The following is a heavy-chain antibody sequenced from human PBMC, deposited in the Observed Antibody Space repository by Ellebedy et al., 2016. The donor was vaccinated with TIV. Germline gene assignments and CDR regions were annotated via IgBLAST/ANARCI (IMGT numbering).Heavy chain of an antibody. Sequence: DSVTGRFTISRDSSKNTQYLEMNSLRPEDTAMYFCARNSGYGRAFDYWGQGTLVTVSS. J-gene: IGHJ4*02. CDR3: ARNSGYGRAFDY. D-gene: IGHD5-12*01. V-gene: IGHV3-30*01.